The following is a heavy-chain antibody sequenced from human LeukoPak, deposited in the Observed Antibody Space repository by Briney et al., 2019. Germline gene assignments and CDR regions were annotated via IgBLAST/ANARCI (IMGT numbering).Heavy chain of an antibody. J-gene: IGHJ4*02. Sequence: SETLSLTCAVYIGSFSDHYWTWIRQSPEKGLEWIGEINHRGSTNYNPSLKSRVTMSVDTSKNQFSLKLNSVTAAGTAVYYCARGRVDIADHWGQGTPVTVSS. CDR1: IGSFSDHY. CDR3: ARGRVDIADH. CDR2: INHRGST. V-gene: IGHV4-34*01. D-gene: IGHD5-12*01.